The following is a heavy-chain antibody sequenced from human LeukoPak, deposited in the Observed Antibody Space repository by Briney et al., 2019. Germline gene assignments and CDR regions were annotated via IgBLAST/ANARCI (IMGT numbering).Heavy chain of an antibody. D-gene: IGHD3-22*01. J-gene: IGHJ4*02. Sequence: SETLSLTCTVSGGSISSYYWSWIRQPPGKGLEWIGYIYYGGSTNYNPSLKSRVTISVDTSKNQFSLKLSSVTAADTAVYYCARSLGYYHNSGLWGQGTLVTVSS. CDR3: ARSLGYYHNSGL. CDR1: GGSISSYY. CDR2: IYYGGST. V-gene: IGHV4-59*08.